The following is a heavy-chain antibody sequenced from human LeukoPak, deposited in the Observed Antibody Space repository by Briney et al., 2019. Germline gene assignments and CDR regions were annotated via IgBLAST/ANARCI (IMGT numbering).Heavy chain of an antibody. CDR2: INSDGGST. D-gene: IGHD1-26*01. CDR3: ARTWELLPDFDY. Sequence: PGGSLRLSCAASGFTFGSYWMHWVRQAPGKGLVWVSRINSDGGSTSYADSVKGRFTISRDNAKNTLYLQMNSLRAEGTAVYYCARTWELLPDFDYWGQGTLVTVSS. J-gene: IGHJ4*02. V-gene: IGHV3-74*01. CDR1: GFTFGSYW.